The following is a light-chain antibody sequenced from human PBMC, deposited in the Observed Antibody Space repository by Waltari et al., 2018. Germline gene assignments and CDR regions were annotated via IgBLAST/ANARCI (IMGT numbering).Light chain of an antibody. V-gene: IGKV3-11*01. CDR2: DAS. J-gene: IGKJ5*01. CDR1: QSVSSY. CDR3: QQRGNWPIT. Sequence: EIVLTQSPTTLSLSPGERATLSCRASQSVSSYLVWYQQKPGQAPKFLIYDASNRATGVPARFSGSGSGTDFTLTINSLEPEDFAVYYCQQRGNWPITFGQGTRLEIK.